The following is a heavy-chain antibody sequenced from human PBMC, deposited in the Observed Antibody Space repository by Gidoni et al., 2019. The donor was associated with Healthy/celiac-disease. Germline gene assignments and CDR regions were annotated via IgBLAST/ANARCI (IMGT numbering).Heavy chain of an antibody. D-gene: IGHD2-8*01. Sequence: EVQLVESGGGLVKPGGSLRLSCAASGFTFSSYSMNWVRQAPGKGLEWVSSISSSSSYIYYADSVKGRLTISRDNAKNSLYLKMNSLRAEDTAVYYCARLYDLAFDIWGQGTMVTVSS. J-gene: IGHJ3*02. CDR3: ARLYDLAFDI. CDR1: GFTFSSYS. CDR2: ISSSSSYI. V-gene: IGHV3-21*01.